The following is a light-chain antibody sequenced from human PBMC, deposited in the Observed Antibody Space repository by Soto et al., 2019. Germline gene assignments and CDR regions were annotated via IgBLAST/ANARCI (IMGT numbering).Light chain of an antibody. V-gene: IGLV2-14*01. CDR1: SSDVGNYKY. J-gene: IGLJ1*01. CDR3: NSYSSTSFYV. CDR2: EVS. Sequence: QSALTQPASVSGSPGQSITISCTGTSSDVGNYKYVSWYQQHPGKAPKLMIYEVSNRPSGVSNRFSGSKSGNTASLTISGLQAEDETDYYCNSYSSTSFYVFGTGTKVTVL.